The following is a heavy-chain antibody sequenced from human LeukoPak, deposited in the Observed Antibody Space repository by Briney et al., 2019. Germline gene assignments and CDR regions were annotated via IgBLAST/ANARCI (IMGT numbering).Heavy chain of an antibody. CDR2: ISAYNGNT. CDR3: AREIGYCTSPSCRNYYYMDV. CDR1: GYTFTSYG. J-gene: IGHJ6*03. V-gene: IGHV1-18*01. D-gene: IGHD2-2*01. Sequence: ASVKVSCKASGYTFTSYGIIWVRQAPGQGLEWMGWISAYNGNTNYAQKLQGRVTMTTDTSTSTAYMELRSLRSDDTAVYYCAREIGYCTSPSCRNYYYMDVWGKGTTVTVSS.